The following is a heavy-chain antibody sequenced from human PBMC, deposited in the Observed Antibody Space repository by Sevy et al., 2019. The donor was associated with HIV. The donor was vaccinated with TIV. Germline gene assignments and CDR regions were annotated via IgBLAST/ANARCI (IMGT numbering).Heavy chain of an antibody. CDR1: GYSFTSHW. V-gene: IGHV5-51*03. CDR2: IFPDDSDT. J-gene: IGHJ4*02. D-gene: IGHD3-22*01. Sequence: GRSLKISCQGSGYSFTSHWIGWVRHLPGKGLEWMGIIFPDDSDTRYSPSFQGRVTFSADKSINTAYLQWSSLKASDTAMYYCATSRLRYFDSSGYYVYWGQGTLVTVSS. CDR3: ATSRLRYFDSSGYYVY.